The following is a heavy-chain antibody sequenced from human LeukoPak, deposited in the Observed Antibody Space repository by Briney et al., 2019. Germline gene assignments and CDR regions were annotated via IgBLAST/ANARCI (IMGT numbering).Heavy chain of an antibody. CDR2: IYTSGST. Sequence: SETLSLTCTVSGGSISSGSYYWSWIRQPAGKGLEWIGRIYTSGSTNYNPSLKSRVTIPVDTSKNQFSLKLSSVTAADTAVYYCAREGNTGHIGGMDVWGQGTTVTVSS. D-gene: IGHD2-8*02. CDR3: AREGNTGHIGGMDV. CDR1: GGSISSGSYY. V-gene: IGHV4-61*02. J-gene: IGHJ6*02.